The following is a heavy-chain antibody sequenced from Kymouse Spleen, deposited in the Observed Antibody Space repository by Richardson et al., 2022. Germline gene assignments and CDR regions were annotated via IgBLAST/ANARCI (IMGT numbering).Heavy chain of an antibody. D-gene: IGHD1-26*01. CDR1: GGSISSSNW. CDR3: AREGGPNSGSYYNWFDP. J-gene: IGHJ5*02. V-gene: IGHV4-4*02. CDR2: IYHSGST. Sequence: QVQLQESGPGLVKPSGTLSLTCAVSGGSISSSNWWSWVRQPPGKGLEWIGEIYHSGSTNYNPSLKSRVTISVDKSKNQFSLKLSSVTAADTAVYYCAREGGPNSGSYYNWFDPWGQGTLVTVSS.